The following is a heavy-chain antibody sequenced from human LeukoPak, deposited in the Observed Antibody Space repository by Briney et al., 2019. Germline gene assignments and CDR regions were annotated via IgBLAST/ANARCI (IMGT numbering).Heavy chain of an antibody. V-gene: IGHV4-34*01. CDR3: ARATSSIAARNFDY. J-gene: IGHJ4*02. CDR2: INHSGST. D-gene: IGHD6-6*01. CDR1: GGSFSGYY. Sequence: PSETLSLTCAVYGGSFSGYYWSWIRQPPGKGLEWIGEINHSGSTNYNPSLKSRVTISEDTSKNQFSLKLSSVTAADTAVYYCARATSSIAARNFDYWGQGTLVTVSS.